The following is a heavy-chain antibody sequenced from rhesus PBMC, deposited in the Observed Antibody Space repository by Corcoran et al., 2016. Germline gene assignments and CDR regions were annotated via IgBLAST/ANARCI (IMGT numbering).Heavy chain of an antibody. CDR2: NSYTGKTI. J-gene: IGHJ4*01. CDR1: GFTFSSYD. CDR3: TRSSGWYYFDY. Sequence: EVQLVESGGGLVQPGGSLRLSCAASGFTFSSYDMSWFRQALGKGLEWVSSNSYTGKTIYYADSVKGRFTISSNNAKNSLSLQMNSLKTEDTAVYYCTRSSGWYYFDYWGQGVLVTVSS. D-gene: IGHD6-31*01. V-gene: IGHV3S4*01.